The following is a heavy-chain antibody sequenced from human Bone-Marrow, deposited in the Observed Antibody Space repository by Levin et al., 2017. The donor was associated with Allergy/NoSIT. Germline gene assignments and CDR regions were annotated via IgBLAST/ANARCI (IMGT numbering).Heavy chain of an antibody. CDR3: AREGTPQSWDY. CDR1: GGSISSSPYY. CDR2: IYYIGKT. V-gene: IGHV4-39*07. J-gene: IGHJ4*02. Sequence: SETLSLTCTVSGGSISSSPYYWVWIRQSPGKGLEWIGSIYYIGKTYYNASLKSRVTISVDTSKNQFSLKLSSVTAADTAVYYCAREGTPQSWDYWGQGTLVTVSS. D-gene: IGHD1-14*01.